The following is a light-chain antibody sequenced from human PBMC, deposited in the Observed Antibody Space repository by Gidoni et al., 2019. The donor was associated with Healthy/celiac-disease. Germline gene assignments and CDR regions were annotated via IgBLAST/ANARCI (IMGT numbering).Light chain of an antibody. Sequence: IVMTQSPATLSVSPGERATLSCRASQSVSSNLAWYQQKPGQAPRLLIYGASTRATGIPARFSGSGSGTEFTPTISSLQSEDFAVYYCQQYNNWPRKTFGQGTKVEIK. J-gene: IGKJ1*01. V-gene: IGKV3-15*01. CDR2: GAS. CDR1: QSVSSN. CDR3: QQYNNWPRKT.